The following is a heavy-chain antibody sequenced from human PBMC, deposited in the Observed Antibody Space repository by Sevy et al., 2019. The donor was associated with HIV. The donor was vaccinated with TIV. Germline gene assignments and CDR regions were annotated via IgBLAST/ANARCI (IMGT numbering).Heavy chain of an antibody. CDR2: IYTSGIT. CDR3: ARDPAARRKYYFYYFMDG. V-gene: IGHV4-4*07. J-gene: IGHJ6*02. CDR1: AGSISSYY. Sequence: SETLSLTCTVSAGSISSYYWSWIRQPAGKGLERIGRIYTSGITNYNPSLKSRVTMSVDTSKNKFYLKLSSMTAADTAVYYCARDPAARRKYYFYYFMDGWGQGTTVTVSS. D-gene: IGHD6-13*01.